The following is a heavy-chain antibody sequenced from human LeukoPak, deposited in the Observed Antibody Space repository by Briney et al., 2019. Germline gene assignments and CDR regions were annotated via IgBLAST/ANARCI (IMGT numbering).Heavy chain of an antibody. CDR3: ARSLHYYDNSGLFIQY. V-gene: IGHV1-18*01. J-gene: IGHJ1*01. D-gene: IGHD3-22*01. CDR2: ISSNNGNT. Sequence: ASVKVSCKASGYTFTRYGFSCVRQAPGQGLEWMGWISSNNGNTKYAQKLQGRVTMTADTTTSTAYMELRSLRSDDTAVYYCARSLHYYDNSGLFIQYWGQGTLVTVSS. CDR1: GYTFTRYG.